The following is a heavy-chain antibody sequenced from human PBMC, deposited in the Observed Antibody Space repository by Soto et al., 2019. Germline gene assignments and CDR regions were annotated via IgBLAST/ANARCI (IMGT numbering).Heavy chain of an antibody. CDR1: GGSISTGGYY. CDR2: IYHRGRT. V-gene: IGHV4-31*03. Sequence: QVQLQESGPGLVKPSQTLSLTCTVSGGSISTGGYYWSWIRQHPGRGLEWIGYIYHRGRTFSNPSLQSRVAISIDTSKNKCSLKLSSVTAADTAVYYCATVRWELHDAFDIWGQGTMVSVSS. J-gene: IGHJ3*02. CDR3: ATVRWELHDAFDI. D-gene: IGHD1-26*01.